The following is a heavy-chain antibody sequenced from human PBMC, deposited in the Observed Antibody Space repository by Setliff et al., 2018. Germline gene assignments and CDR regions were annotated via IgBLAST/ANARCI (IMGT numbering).Heavy chain of an antibody. Sequence: SETLSLTCAVSGYSISSDYYWGWIRQPPGKGLEWIGSMYHSGSTYYNPSLKSRVTIAVDTSKNQFSLKLNYVTAADTAVYYCARALGYCSRTSCYADAFDIWGQGTMVTVSS. J-gene: IGHJ3*02. CDR2: MYHSGST. D-gene: IGHD2-2*01. CDR1: GYSISSDYY. CDR3: ARALGYCSRTSCYADAFDI. V-gene: IGHV4-38-2*01.